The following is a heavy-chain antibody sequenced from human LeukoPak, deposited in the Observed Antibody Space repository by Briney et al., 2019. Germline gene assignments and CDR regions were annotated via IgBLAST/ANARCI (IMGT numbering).Heavy chain of an antibody. V-gene: IGHV3-74*01. CDR3: ATKQWLAPPPDS. J-gene: IGHJ4*02. CDR2: INTDGTVT. Sequence: GGSLRLPCAASGFTFSKYWMLWVRHAPGKGLESVSRINTDGTVTTYADSVKGRFTISRDNADNTMFLQMNSVRDEDTAVYYCATKQWLAPPPDSWGQGTPVTVSS. CDR1: GFTFSKYW. D-gene: IGHD6-19*01.